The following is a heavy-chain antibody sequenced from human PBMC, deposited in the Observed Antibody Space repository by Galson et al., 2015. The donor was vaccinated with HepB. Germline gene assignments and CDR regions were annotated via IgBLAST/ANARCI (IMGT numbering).Heavy chain of an antibody. J-gene: IGHJ5*02. CDR3: ARDRGPIFGVFLPLDP. D-gene: IGHD3-3*01. CDR1: GFTFSMYN. CDR2: ISASSSTI. V-gene: IGHV3-48*04. Sequence: SLRLSCAASGFTFSMYNMNWVRQAPGKGLQWLSYISASSSTIHYADSVRGRFTVSRDNAKNSLFLQMNSLRAEDSAVYYCARDRGPIFGVFLPLDPWGQGTLVTVSS.